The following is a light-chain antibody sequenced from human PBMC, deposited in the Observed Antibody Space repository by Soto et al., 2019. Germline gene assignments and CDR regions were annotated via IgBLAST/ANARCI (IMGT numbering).Light chain of an antibody. J-gene: IGKJ1*01. Sequence: EIVMTQSRDTLSVSPGARATLSCRASQSVSTNLAWYQQKPGQAPWLLLYGASTRATGIPARFSGSVSGTEFTLNISSLQSEDCVVYYCQQYSDWLRTFGQGAKVQLK. V-gene: IGKV3-15*01. CDR2: GAS. CDR3: QQYSDWLRT. CDR1: QSVSTN.